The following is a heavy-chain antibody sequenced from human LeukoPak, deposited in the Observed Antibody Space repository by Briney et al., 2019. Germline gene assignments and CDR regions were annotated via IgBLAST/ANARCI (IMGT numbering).Heavy chain of an antibody. V-gene: IGHV4-61*01. CDR1: GGSVSSGNYY. Sequence: SETLSLTCTVSGGSVSSGNYYWSWIRQPPGKGLDWIGYIYYSGSTNYNPSLKSRVTISVDTSKNQFSLRLSSVTAADTAVYYCASSGGERYYYDSSGYFHSWGQGTLVTVSS. D-gene: IGHD3-22*01. CDR3: ASSGGERYYYDSSGYFHS. J-gene: IGHJ4*02. CDR2: IYYSGST.